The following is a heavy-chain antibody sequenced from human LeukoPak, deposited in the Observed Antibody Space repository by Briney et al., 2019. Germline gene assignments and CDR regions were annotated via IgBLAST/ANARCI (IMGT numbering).Heavy chain of an antibody. V-gene: IGHV3-20*01. CDR2: INWNGGST. Sequence: GGSLRLSCAASGFTVSSNYMSWVRQAPGKGLEWVSGINWNGGSTGYADSVKGRFTISRDNAKNSLYLQMNSLRAEDTALYHCARVTSYYYGMDVWGQGTTVTVSS. D-gene: IGHD4-17*01. J-gene: IGHJ6*02. CDR3: ARVTSYYYGMDV. CDR1: GFTVSSNY.